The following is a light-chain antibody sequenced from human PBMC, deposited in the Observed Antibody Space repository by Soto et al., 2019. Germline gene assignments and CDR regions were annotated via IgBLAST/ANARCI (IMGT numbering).Light chain of an antibody. J-gene: IGLJ3*02. Sequence: QLVLTQPPSASGTPGQRVTISCSGSSSNIGSNTVNWYQQLPGTAPKLLIYSNNQRPSGVPDRFSGSKSGTSASLAISGLQSEDEADYNCAAWDDSLNGPVFGGGTKLTVL. V-gene: IGLV1-44*01. CDR2: SNN. CDR3: AAWDDSLNGPV. CDR1: SSNIGSNT.